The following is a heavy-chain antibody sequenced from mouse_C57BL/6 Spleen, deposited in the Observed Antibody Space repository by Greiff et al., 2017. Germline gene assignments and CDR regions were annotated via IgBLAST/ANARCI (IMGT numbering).Heavy chain of an antibody. D-gene: IGHD4-1*01. CDR2: ISYDGSN. Sequence: EVPLQQSGPGLVKPSQSLSLTCSVTGYSITSGYYWNWIRQFPGNKLEWMGYISYDGSNPYNPSLKNRISITRDTSKNQFFLKLNSVTTEDTATYYCARGLGRCDYWGQGTTLTVSS. J-gene: IGHJ2*01. V-gene: IGHV3-6*01. CDR3: ARGLGRCDY. CDR1: GYSITSGYY.